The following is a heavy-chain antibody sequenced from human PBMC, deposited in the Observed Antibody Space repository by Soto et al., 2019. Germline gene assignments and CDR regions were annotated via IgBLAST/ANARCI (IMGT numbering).Heavy chain of an antibody. Sequence: GGSLTLSCVASGFTFDDSAMEWVRQSPGKGVEWVSGIVWNGGYVGYADSVKGRFTSSRDNAKTAQYQQRDRLTPDDTAVYYCRKDSSQTGTGTYGAEDYWGQGTLVTVSS. CDR3: RKDSSQTGTGTYGAEDY. D-gene: IGHD1-1*01. CDR1: GFTFDDSA. J-gene: IGHJ4*02. V-gene: IGHV3-9*01. CDR2: IVWNGGYV.